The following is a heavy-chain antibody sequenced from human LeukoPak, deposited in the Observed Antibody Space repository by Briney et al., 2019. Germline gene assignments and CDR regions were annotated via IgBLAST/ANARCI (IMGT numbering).Heavy chain of an antibody. CDR1: GFTFSDYY. Sequence: GGSLRLSCAASGFTFSDYYMSWIRQAPGMGLEWVSYISSSGSTIYYADSVKGRFTISRDNAKNSLYLQMNSLRAEDTAVYYCARGSPSVEMATDYWGQGTLVTVSS. J-gene: IGHJ4*02. D-gene: IGHD5-24*01. CDR3: ARGSPSVEMATDY. V-gene: IGHV3-11*01. CDR2: ISSSGSTI.